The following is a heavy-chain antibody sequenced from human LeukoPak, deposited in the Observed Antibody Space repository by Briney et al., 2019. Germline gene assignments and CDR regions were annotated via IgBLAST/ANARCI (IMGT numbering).Heavy chain of an antibody. J-gene: IGHJ4*02. CDR1: GFTLRALG. Sequence: GGSQRLSCSASGFTLRALGMHWARQAPGKGLEYASAISSHGDSIYYADSVKGRFTISRDNSKGTLYLQMSSLRPEDTAVYYRVKGIHYAFMAVFVSWRRGTRVAVSS. D-gene: IGHD3-3*02. CDR3: VKGIHYAFMAVFVS. V-gene: IGHV3-64D*08. CDR2: ISSHGDSI.